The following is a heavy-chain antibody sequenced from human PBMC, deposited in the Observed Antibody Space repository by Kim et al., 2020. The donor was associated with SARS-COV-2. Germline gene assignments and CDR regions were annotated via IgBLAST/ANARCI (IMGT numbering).Heavy chain of an antibody. CDR2: INPNSGAT. CDR1: GYTFTTYY. Sequence: ASVKVSCKASGYTFTTYYLHWLRQAPGQGLEWMGWINPNSGATKYEQKFQGRVTMTRDTSISTAYMELSGLRSDDTAVYYCAIEQQLRGFTWGQGTLVTVSS. J-gene: IGHJ4*02. D-gene: IGHD6-13*01. V-gene: IGHV1-2*02. CDR3: AIEQQLRGFT.